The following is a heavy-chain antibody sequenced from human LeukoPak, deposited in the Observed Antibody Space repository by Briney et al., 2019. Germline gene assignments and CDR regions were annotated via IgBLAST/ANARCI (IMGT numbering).Heavy chain of an antibody. CDR1: GYTLTELS. CDR2: FDPEDGET. J-gene: IGHJ4*02. D-gene: IGHD3-3*01. CDR3: ATLRGFGVDYYFDY. V-gene: IGHV1-24*01. Sequence: ASVKVSCKVSGYTLTELSMHWVRQAPGKGLEWMGGFDPEDGETIYAQKFQGRVTMTEDTSTDAAYMELSSLRSEDTAVYYCATLRGFGVDYYFDYWGQGTLVTVSS.